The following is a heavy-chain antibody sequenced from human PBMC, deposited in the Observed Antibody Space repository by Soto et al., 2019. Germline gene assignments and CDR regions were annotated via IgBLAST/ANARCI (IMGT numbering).Heavy chain of an antibody. CDR2: ISSSGYST. D-gene: IGHD2-21*02. J-gene: IGHJ4*02. CDR1: GFTFNSYA. Sequence: GGSLRLSCAASGFTFNSYAMSWVRQAPGKGLEWVSAISSSGYSTYYADSVKGRFTISRDNSKNTVYLQMNNLRAEDTAVYYCAKGSVVVAAKFDSWGQGTLVTVSS. CDR3: AKGSVVVAAKFDS. V-gene: IGHV3-23*01.